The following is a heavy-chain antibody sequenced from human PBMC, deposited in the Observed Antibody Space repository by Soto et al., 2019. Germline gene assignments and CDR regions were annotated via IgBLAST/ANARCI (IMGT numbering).Heavy chain of an antibody. V-gene: IGHV3-48*02. CDR1: GFTFSSYI. Sequence: ASSGFTFSSYIMNWVRQAPGKGLEFVSYISSSSSTIYYADSVKGRFTISRDNAKNSLYLQMNSLRDEDTAVYYCARVIRCTNGVCSRNYYGMDVWGQGTTVTVSS. CDR2: ISSSSSTI. CDR3: ARVIRCTNGVCSRNYYGMDV. D-gene: IGHD2-8*01. J-gene: IGHJ6*02.